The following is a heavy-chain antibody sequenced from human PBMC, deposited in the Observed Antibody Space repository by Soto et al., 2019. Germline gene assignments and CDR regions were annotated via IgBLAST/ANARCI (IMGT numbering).Heavy chain of an antibody. CDR2: IWYDGSNK. D-gene: IGHD6-19*01. Sequence: GGSLRLSCAASGFTFSSYGMHWFRQAPGKGLEWVAVIWYDGSNKYYADSVKGRFTISRDNSKNTLYLQMNSLRAEDTAVYYCARDGSSGWYIAYNWFDPWGQGTLVTVSS. CDR1: GFTFSSYG. J-gene: IGHJ5*02. V-gene: IGHV3-33*01. CDR3: ARDGSSGWYIAYNWFDP.